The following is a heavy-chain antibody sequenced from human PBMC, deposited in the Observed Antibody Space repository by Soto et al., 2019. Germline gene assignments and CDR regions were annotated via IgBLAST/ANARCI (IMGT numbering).Heavy chain of an antibody. J-gene: IGHJ6*02. D-gene: IGHD2-15*01. CDR2: IYTSGST. Sequence: QVQLQESGPGLVKPSETLSLTCTVSGGSISSYYWSWIRQPAGKGLEWIGRIYTSGSTNYNPSLKRRVTMSVDTSKNQFSLKLSSVTAADTAVYYCARGCSGGSCYYHYYGMDVWGQGTTVTVSS. CDR1: GGSISSYY. CDR3: ARGCSGGSCYYHYYGMDV. V-gene: IGHV4-4*07.